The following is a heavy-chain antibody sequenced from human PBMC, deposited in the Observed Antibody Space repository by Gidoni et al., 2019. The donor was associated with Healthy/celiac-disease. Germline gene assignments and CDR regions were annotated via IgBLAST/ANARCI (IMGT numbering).Heavy chain of an antibody. J-gene: IGHJ4*02. CDR2: LSGSGGST. V-gene: IGHV3-23*01. CDR3: AKLSEGIAVAGTSLDY. CDR1: GFTFSSYA. D-gene: IGHD6-19*01. Sequence: EVQLLESGGGLVQPGGSLRLSCAASGFTFSSYAMIWVRQAPGKGMEWVSALSGSGGSTSYADSVKGRFTISRDNSKNTLYLQMNSLRAEDTAVYYCAKLSEGIAVAGTSLDYWGQGTLVTVSS.